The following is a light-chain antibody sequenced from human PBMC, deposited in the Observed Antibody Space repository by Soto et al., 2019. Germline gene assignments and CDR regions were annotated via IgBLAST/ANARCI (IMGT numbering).Light chain of an antibody. CDR1: QSVATN. V-gene: IGKV3-15*01. J-gene: IGKJ1*01. CDR2: GAS. Sequence: VFAQSPATLSVSPGERSTLSVRASQSVATNLAWYQQRPGQAPRLLIYGASKRAIGLPARFSGSGSGTEFTLTITSLQSEDFAVYYCQQYNNWPQTFGQGTKVDIK. CDR3: QQYNNWPQT.